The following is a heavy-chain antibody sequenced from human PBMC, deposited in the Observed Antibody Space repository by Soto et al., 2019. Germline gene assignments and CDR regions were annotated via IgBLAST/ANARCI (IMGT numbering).Heavy chain of an antibody. CDR1: GFTFSSYA. CDR3: ARAEMVGGTGYYFDY. J-gene: IGHJ4*02. Sequence: QVQLVESGGGVVQPGRSLRLSCAASGFTFSSYAMHWVRQAPGKGLEWVAVISYDGSNKYYADSVKGRVTISRDNSKNTLYLQMNSLRAEDTAVYYCARAEMVGGTGYYFDYWGQGTLVTVSS. V-gene: IGHV3-30-3*01. D-gene: IGHD1-26*01. CDR2: ISYDGSNK.